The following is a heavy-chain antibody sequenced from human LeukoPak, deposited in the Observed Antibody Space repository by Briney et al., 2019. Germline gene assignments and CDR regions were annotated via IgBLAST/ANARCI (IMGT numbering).Heavy chain of an antibody. CDR3: ASRKLGNDY. J-gene: IGHJ4*02. D-gene: IGHD7-27*01. V-gene: IGHV4-59*02. CDR2: TYHTGST. CDR1: GGSVSDYY. Sequence: SETLSLTCTISGGSVSDYYWSWIRQSPGKGLEWIGYTYHTGSTSYSPSLKSRVTISADTSQNQFSLKLSSVTAADTAVYYCASRKLGNDYWGQGTLVTVSS.